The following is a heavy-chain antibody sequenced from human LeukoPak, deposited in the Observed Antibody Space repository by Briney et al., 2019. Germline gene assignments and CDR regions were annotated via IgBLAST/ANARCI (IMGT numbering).Heavy chain of an antibody. CDR3: ARGDVKRSYYVNYCCYYGMDV. CDR1: GGSFSGYY. J-gene: IGHJ6*02. V-gene: IGHV4-34*01. D-gene: IGHD1-26*01. CDR2: INRSGST. Sequence: SETLSLTCAVYGGSFSGYYWSWIRQPPGKGLEWIGEINRSGSTNYNPSLKRRVTILVNTSKNQSSLEQRPVTAAYTAMYYCARGDVKRSYYVNYCCYYGMDVWGQGTTVTVSS.